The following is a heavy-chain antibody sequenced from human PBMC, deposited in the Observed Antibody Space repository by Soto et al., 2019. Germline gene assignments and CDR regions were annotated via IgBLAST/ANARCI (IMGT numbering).Heavy chain of an antibody. D-gene: IGHD2-15*01. Sequence: QVQLVQSGAEVKKPGASVKVSCKASGYTFTSSGISWVRQAPGQGLEWMGWISAYNGNTNYAQKLKGRVTMTTATATSTAYMAMRRLRSDDTAVYYWARARLVRRGGSCCGGNSFDYWGQGTLVTVSS. V-gene: IGHV1-18*01. J-gene: IGHJ4*02. CDR2: ISAYNGNT. CDR3: ARARLVRRGGSCCGGNSFDY. CDR1: GYTFTSSG.